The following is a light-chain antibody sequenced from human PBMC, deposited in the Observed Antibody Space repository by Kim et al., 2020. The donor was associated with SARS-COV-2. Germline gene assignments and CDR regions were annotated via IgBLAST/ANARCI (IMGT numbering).Light chain of an antibody. Sequence: QSMAMSCTGTSTDIGAYNDVSWYQQHPGKAPKLMLYDVNTRPSGVSDRFSGSKSGNTASLTISGLQAEDEADYYCSSYTTSSTLLFGGGTQLTV. V-gene: IGLV2-14*03. CDR1: STDIGAYND. CDR2: DVN. J-gene: IGLJ2*01. CDR3: SSYTTSSTLL.